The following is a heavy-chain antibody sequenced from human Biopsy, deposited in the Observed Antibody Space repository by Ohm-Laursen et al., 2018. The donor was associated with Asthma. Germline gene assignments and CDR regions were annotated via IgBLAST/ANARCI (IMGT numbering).Heavy chain of an antibody. V-gene: IGHV3-30-3*01. Sequence: SLRLSCTASGFTFSSYAMHWVRQAPGKGLEWVAVISYDGSNKYYADSVKGRFTISRDNSKNTLYLQMNSLRAEDTAVYYCARDKPSHIDYYYDMDVWGQGTTVTVSS. CDR1: GFTFSSYA. CDR3: ARDKPSHIDYYYDMDV. J-gene: IGHJ6*02. CDR2: ISYDGSNK.